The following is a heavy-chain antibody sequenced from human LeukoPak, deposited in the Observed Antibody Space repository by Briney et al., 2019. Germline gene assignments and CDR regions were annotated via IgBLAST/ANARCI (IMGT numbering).Heavy chain of an antibody. CDR1: GGSISSYY. V-gene: IGHV4-59*01. D-gene: IGHD3-10*01. J-gene: IGHJ4*02. Sequence: SETLSLTCTVSGGSISSYYWIWIRQPPGKGLEWIVYIYYSGNTNYNPSLKSRVTISVDTSKNQFSLKLSSVTAADTAVYYCATDNSYGSGSYYTWGQGTLVTVSS. CDR3: ATDNSYGSGSYYT. CDR2: IYYSGNT.